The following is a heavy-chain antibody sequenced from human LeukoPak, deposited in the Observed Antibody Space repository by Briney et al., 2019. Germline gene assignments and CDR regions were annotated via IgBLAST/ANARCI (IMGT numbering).Heavy chain of an antibody. CDR3: ARGGSYSFYYYYMDV. V-gene: IGHV1-2*02. J-gene: IGHJ6*03. CDR2: INPNSGGT. Sequence: ASVKVSCKASGYTFTSYDINWVRQATGQGLEWMGWINPNSGGTNYAQKFQGRVTMTRDTSISTAYMELSRLRSDDTAVYYCARGGSYSFYYYYMDVWGKGTTVTVSS. D-gene: IGHD1-26*01. CDR1: GYTFTSYD.